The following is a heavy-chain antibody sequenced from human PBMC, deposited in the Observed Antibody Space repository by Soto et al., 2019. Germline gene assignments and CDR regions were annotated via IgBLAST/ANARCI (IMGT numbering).Heavy chain of an antibody. J-gene: IGHJ4*02. CDR3: ARVGAGGFGELLALDY. Sequence: QVQLQESGPGLVKPSQTLSLTCTVSGGSISSGGYYWSWIRQHPGKGLEWIGYIYYSGSTYYNPSLKSRVTISVDTSKNQFSLKLSSVTAAATAVYYCARVGAGGFGELLALDYWGQGTLVTVSS. CDR1: GGSISSGGYY. D-gene: IGHD3-10*01. V-gene: IGHV4-31*03. CDR2: IYYSGST.